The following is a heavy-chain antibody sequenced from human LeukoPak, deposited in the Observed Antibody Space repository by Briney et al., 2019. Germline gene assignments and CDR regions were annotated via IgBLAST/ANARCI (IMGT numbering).Heavy chain of an antibody. D-gene: IGHD6-19*01. Sequence: GGSLRLSCAASGFTFSNYWMNWVRQAPGNALEWVAYIRKDGSEKYYVDSVKGRFTISRDNAKNSLYLQMSSLRAEDTAMYYCARHTSGQPFDYWGQGTLVTVSS. CDR1: GFTFSNYW. J-gene: IGHJ4*02. CDR2: IRKDGSEK. V-gene: IGHV3-7*03. CDR3: ARHTSGQPFDY.